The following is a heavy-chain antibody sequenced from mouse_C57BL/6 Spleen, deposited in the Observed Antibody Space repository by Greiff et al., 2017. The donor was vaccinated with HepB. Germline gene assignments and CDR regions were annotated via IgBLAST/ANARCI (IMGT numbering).Heavy chain of an antibody. CDR2: ISPGSGST. Sequence: VQLQQPGAELVKPGASVKMSCKASGYTFTSYWITWVKQRPGQGLEWIGDISPGSGSTNYNEKFKSKATLTVDTSSSTAYMQLSSLTSEDSAVYYCVNADYDGSSYKDYWGQGTTHTVSS. CDR1: GYTFTSYW. V-gene: IGHV1-55*01. J-gene: IGHJ2*01. D-gene: IGHD1-1*01. CDR3: VNADYDGSSYKDY.